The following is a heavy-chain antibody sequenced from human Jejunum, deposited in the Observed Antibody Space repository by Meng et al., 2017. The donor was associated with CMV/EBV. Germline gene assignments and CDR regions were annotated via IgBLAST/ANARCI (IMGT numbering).Heavy chain of an antibody. CDR2: IYWDNDK. CDR3: VRRGYDLNFDY. Sequence: QSTLEESGPTLVKPTQTLTLACSFSGFSFISGVGVGCVRQPPRKTVEWLAIIYWDNDKRYSPSLNSRITITTDTSKNQVVLTMTNMDPVDTATYYCVRRGYDLNFDYWGQGTLVTVSS. D-gene: IGHD5-12*01. CDR1: GFSFISGVG. V-gene: IGHV2-5*02. J-gene: IGHJ4*02.